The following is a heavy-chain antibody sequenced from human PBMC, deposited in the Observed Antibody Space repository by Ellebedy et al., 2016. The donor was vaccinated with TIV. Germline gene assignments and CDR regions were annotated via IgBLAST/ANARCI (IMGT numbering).Heavy chain of an antibody. J-gene: IGHJ4*02. CDR1: GGSISSYY. Sequence: SETLSLXXTVSGGSISSYYWSWIRQPPGKGLEWIGYIYYSGSTNYNPSLKSRVTISVDTSKNQFSLKLSSVTAADTAVYYCARDHGPFRSGGSCFDYWGQGTLVTVSS. D-gene: IGHD2-15*01. V-gene: IGHV4-59*01. CDR3: ARDHGPFRSGGSCFDY. CDR2: IYYSGST.